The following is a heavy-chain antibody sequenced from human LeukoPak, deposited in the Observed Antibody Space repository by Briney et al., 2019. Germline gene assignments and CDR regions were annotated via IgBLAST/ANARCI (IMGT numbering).Heavy chain of an antibody. CDR1: GGSISSYY. J-gene: IGHJ4*02. CDR2: IYYSGST. CDR3: ARDKRMNGYFDY. Sequence: PSETLSLTCTVSGGSISSYYWSWIRQPPGQGLEWIGYIYYSGSTNYNPYLKSRVTISVDTSKNQFALKLSSVTAADTAVYYCARDKRMNGYFDYWGQGTLVTVSS. D-gene: IGHD2-8*01. V-gene: IGHV4-59*01.